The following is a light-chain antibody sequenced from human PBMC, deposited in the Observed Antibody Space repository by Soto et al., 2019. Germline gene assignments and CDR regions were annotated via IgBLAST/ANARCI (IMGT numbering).Light chain of an antibody. V-gene: IGKV3-20*01. Sequence: EVVLTQSPATLSLSPGERATLSCTASQSISTYLTWYQHKPGQAPRLLIYDASRRAPGIPARFSGSGSGTDFTLTIARLEPEDFAVYYCQQYGDSPRTFGQGTRLEI. CDR1: QSISTY. CDR2: DAS. J-gene: IGKJ5*01. CDR3: QQYGDSPRT.